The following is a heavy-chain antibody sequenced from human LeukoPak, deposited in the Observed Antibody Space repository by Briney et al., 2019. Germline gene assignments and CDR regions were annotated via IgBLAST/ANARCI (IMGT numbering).Heavy chain of an antibody. V-gene: IGHV1-18*01. CDR1: GYTFTSYG. CDR2: ISAYNGNT. J-gene: IGHJ4*02. CDR3: ARARSGYDFPDY. Sequence: ASVKVSCKASGYTFTSYGISWVRQAPGQGLEWMGWISAYNGNTNYAQKLQGRVTMTTDTSTSTAYMELRSLRSEDTAVYYCARARSGYDFPDYWGQGTLVTVSS. D-gene: IGHD5-12*01.